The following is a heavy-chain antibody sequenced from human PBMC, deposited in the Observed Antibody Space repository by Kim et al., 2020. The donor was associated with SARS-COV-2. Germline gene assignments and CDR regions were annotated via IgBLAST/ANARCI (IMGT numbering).Heavy chain of an antibody. CDR3: VRLLDY. V-gene: IGHV3-7*03. J-gene: IGHJ4*02. Sequence: GGSLRLSCAASGFIFSNYWMSWVRQAPGKGPECVANIRPDGGVQFYVDSVRGRFSISRDNAQNSLYLQMNSLRVEYTALYYCVRLLDYWGQGILVSVSS. CDR1: GFIFSNYW. CDR2: IRPDGGVQ.